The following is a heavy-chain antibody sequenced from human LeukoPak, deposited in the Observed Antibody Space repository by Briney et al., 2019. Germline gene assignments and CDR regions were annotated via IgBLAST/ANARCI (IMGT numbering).Heavy chain of an antibody. D-gene: IGHD6-19*01. V-gene: IGHV3-30*04. CDR3: ASHHRIAVVGSEYFQH. Sequence: PGRSLRLSCAASGFNFGSYAMHWVRQAPGKGLEWVAVIPYDGSHKYYADSVKGRFTISRDNSKNTLYLQMNSLRVEDTAVYYCASHHRIAVVGSEYFQHWGQGTLVTVSS. J-gene: IGHJ1*01. CDR2: IPYDGSHK. CDR1: GFNFGSYA.